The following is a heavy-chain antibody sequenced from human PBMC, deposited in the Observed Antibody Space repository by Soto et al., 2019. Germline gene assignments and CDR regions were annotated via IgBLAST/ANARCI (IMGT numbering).Heavy chain of an antibody. V-gene: IGHV3-30*18. CDR1: GFIFNDYG. CDR2: ISFDGNNK. Sequence: QVKLVESGGGVVQPGRSLSLSCEASGFIFNDYGMHWVRQAPGKGLDWVAVISFDGNNKYYAQSVKGRFTISRDNSKNTLFLHMDSLRREDTAVYHCVKGDLDTAVVNSPDAFDFWGQGTMVTVSS. CDR3: VKGDLDTAVVNSPDAFDF. J-gene: IGHJ3*01. D-gene: IGHD5-18*01.